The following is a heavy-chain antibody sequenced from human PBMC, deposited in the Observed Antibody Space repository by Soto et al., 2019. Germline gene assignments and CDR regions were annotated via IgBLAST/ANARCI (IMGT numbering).Heavy chain of an antibody. CDR2: IYYSGST. CDR3: ARTSRDMITFGGTLGAFDI. D-gene: IGHD3-16*01. CDR1: GGSISSSSYY. J-gene: IGHJ3*02. Sequence: SETLSLTCTVSGGSISSSSYYWGWIRQPPGKGLEWIGSIYYSGSTYYNPSLKSRFTISVETSKNQFSLKLSSVTAADTAVYYCARTSRDMITFGGTLGAFDIWGQGTMVTVSS. V-gene: IGHV4-39*01.